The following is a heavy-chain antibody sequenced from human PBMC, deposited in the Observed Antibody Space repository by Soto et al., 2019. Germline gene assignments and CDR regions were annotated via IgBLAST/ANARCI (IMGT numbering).Heavy chain of an antibody. D-gene: IGHD3-10*01. V-gene: IGHV1-3*01. CDR2: INLGIGNT. Sequence: ASVKVSCKASGYTCTRYAMQWVRQAPGQRFEWMGWINLGIGNTKYSEKFQGRITITMDTSAGTAYMELRSLTSEDTAIYYCASGSPNLEYYGSGYGMDVWGQGTTVTVSS. J-gene: IGHJ6*02. CDR1: GYTCTRYA. CDR3: ASGSPNLEYYGSGYGMDV.